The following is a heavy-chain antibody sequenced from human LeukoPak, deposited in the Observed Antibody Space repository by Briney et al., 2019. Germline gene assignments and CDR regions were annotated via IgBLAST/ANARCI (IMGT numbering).Heavy chain of an antibody. Sequence: GGSLRLSCAASGFTFSSYGMHWVRQAPGKGLEWVASDSVKGRFTISRDSLRAEDTAVYYCAKEGAPPSAVSSLYYFDYWGQGTLVTVSS. CDR1: GFTFSSYG. V-gene: IGHV3-30*02. J-gene: IGHJ4*02. CDR3: AKEGAPPSAVSSLYYFDY. D-gene: IGHD1-26*01.